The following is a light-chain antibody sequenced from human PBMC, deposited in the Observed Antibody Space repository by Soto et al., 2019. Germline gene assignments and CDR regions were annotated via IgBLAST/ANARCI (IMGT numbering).Light chain of an antibody. V-gene: IGLV1-40*01. CDR1: SSNIGAGYD. CDR2: GYN. CDR3: QSYDSSLSAWV. J-gene: IGLJ2*01. Sequence: QAVVTQPPSVSGAPGQRVTISCTGSSSNIGAGYDVHWYQQLPGTAPKLLVYGYNNRPSGVPDRFSVSKSGTSASLTITGLQTEDEADDYCQSYDSSLSAWVFGGETKLTVL.